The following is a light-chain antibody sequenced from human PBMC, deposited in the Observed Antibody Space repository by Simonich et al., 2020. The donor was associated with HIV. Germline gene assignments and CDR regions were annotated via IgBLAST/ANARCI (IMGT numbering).Light chain of an antibody. Sequence: DIVMTQTPLTLSVTPGQPASMSCKSSQSLLHSDGKTYLYWYLQKPGQSPQLLMYEVSSRVSGVPDRFSGSGSGTDFTLKISRVEAEDVGVYYCMEGTHLKTFGQGTKVEIK. CDR3: MEGTHLKT. CDR1: QSLLHSDGKTY. J-gene: IGKJ1*01. V-gene: IGKV2-29*02. CDR2: EVS.